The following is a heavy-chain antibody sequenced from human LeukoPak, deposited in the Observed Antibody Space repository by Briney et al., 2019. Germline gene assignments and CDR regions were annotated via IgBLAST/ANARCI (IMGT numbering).Heavy chain of an antibody. CDR3: ARVADRIAIFGVIDY. CDR2: IYYSGST. D-gene: IGHD3-3*01. CDR1: GGSISSGDYY. J-gene: IGHJ4*02. V-gene: IGHV4-30-4*08. Sequence: SQTLSLTRTVSGGSISSGDYYWSWIRQPPRKGLEWIGYIYYSGSTYYNPSLKSRVTISVDTSKNQFSLKLSSVTAADTAVYYCARVADRIAIFGVIDYWGQGTLVTVSS.